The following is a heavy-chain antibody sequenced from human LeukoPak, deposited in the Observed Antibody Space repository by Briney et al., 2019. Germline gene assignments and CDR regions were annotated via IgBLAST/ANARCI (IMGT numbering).Heavy chain of an antibody. CDR2: INTDGSGT. Sequence: GGSLRLSCAASGFTFRTYWMHWVRQAPGKGLVSVSRINTDGSGTNYADSVKGRFTISRDNAKNTLYLQMNSLRAEYSAVYYCVRDSSYYDLVYSGQGTLVTVSS. V-gene: IGHV3-74*01. CDR3: VRDSSYYDLVY. CDR1: GFTFRTYW. D-gene: IGHD1-26*01. J-gene: IGHJ4*02.